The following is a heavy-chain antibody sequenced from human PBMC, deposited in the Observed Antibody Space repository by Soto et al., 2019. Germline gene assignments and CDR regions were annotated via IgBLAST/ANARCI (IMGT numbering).Heavy chain of an antibody. V-gene: IGHV3-48*01. Sequence: DVQLVESGGGLVQPGGSLRLSCAASGFTFSSNSMNWVRQAPGKGLEWVSYISSSSSTIYYADSVKGRFTISRDNAKNSLYLQMNSLRAEDTAVYYCARDKGRSPLDYWGQGTLVTVSS. D-gene: IGHD2-15*01. CDR3: ARDKGRSPLDY. CDR1: GFTFSSNS. CDR2: ISSSSSTI. J-gene: IGHJ4*02.